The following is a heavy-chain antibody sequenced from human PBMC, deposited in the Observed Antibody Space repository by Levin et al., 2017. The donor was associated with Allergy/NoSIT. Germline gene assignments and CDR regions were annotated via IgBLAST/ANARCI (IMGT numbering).Heavy chain of an antibody. V-gene: IGHV3-7*01. D-gene: IGHD2-15*01. Sequence: GGSLRLSCAASGFTFSSYWMSWVRQAPGKGLEWVANIKQDGSEKYYVDSVKGRFTISRDNAKNSLYLQMNSLRAEDTAVYYCARGSDFHRDYFDYWGQGTLVTVSS. CDR1: GFTFSSYW. CDR2: IKQDGSEK. CDR3: ARGSDFHRDYFDY. J-gene: IGHJ4*02.